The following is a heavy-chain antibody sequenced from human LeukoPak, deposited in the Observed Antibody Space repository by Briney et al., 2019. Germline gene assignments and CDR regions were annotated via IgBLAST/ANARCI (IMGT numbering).Heavy chain of an antibody. V-gene: IGHV4-39*07. D-gene: IGHD1-26*01. CDR3: ARNRVVGAPNFDY. Sequence: SETLSLTCTVSGGSISSSSYYWGWIRQPPGKGLEWIGSIYYSGSTYYNPSLKSRVTISLDTSKNQFSLRLTSVTAADTAVYYCARNRVVGAPNFDYWGQGTLVTVFS. J-gene: IGHJ4*02. CDR1: GGSISSSSYY. CDR2: IYYSGST.